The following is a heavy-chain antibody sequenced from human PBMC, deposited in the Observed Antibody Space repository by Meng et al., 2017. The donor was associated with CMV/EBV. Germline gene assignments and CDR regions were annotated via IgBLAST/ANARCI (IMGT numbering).Heavy chain of an antibody. CDR3: ARYPRTSSGYRTDAFDI. CDR2: ISSSSSTI. J-gene: IGHJ3*02. Sequence: ESRKISCAASGFTFSSYSMNWVRQAPGKGLEWVSYISSSSSTIYYADSVKGRFTISRDNAKNSLYLQMNSLRAEDTAVYYCARYPRTSSGYRTDAFDIWGQGTMVTVSS. V-gene: IGHV3-48*04. D-gene: IGHD3-22*01. CDR1: GFTFSSYS.